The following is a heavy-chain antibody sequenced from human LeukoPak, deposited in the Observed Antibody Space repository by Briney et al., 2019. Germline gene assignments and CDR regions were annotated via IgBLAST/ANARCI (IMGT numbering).Heavy chain of an antibody. CDR2: IYSGGST. Sequence: PGGSLRLSCAASGFTVSSNYMSWVRQAPGKGLEWVSVIYSGGSTYYADSVKGRFTISRDNSKNTAYLQMNSLRADDTAVYYCAKGYYASSSGYFDYWGQGTLVTVSS. D-gene: IGHD3-10*01. J-gene: IGHJ4*02. V-gene: IGHV3-53*01. CDR3: AKGYYASSSGYFDY. CDR1: GFTVSSNY.